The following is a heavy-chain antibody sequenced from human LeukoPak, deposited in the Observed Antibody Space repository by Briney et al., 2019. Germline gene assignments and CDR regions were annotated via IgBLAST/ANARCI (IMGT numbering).Heavy chain of an antibody. CDR3: ARDWLCSN. D-gene: IGHD2-8*02. V-gene: IGHV3-7*01. CDR2: IKHDGSGK. CDR1: GFTFSSYY. J-gene: IGHJ4*02. Sequence: GGSLRLSCAASGFTFSSYYMSWVRQAPGKGLEWVANIKHDGSGKYYVDSVKGRFTISRDNAKNSLYLQMNSLRAEDTALYYCARDWLCSNWGQGSLVTVSS.